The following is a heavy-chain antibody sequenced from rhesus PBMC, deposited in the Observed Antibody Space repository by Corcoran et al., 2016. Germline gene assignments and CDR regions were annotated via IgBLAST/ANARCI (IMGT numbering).Heavy chain of an antibody. CDR2: ISNGGGST. Sequence: EVQLVESGGGLAKPGGSLRLSCAASGFTFSDYYMDWVRQAPGKGLEWVSRISNGGGSTWYADFGKGRLTSSRENAKNTLYLQMNSLRAEDTAVYYCARRGYSNYGNYFDYWGQGVLVTVSS. J-gene: IGHJ4*01. D-gene: IGHD4-23*01. CDR1: GFTFSDYY. V-gene: IGHV3-178*01. CDR3: ARRGYSNYGNYFDY.